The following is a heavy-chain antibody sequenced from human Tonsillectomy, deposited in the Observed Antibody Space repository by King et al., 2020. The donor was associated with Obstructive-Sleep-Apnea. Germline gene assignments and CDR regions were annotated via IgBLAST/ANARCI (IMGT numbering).Heavy chain of an antibody. CDR2: ISGSGGST. CDR3: AKGLRGYSGYDTSFDY. J-gene: IGHJ4*02. Sequence: VQLVESGGGLVQPGGSLRLSCAASGFTFSSYAMSWVRQAPGKGLEWVSTISGSGGSTYYADSVKGRFTISRDNSQNTLYLQMNSLRAEDTAVYYCAKGLRGYSGYDTSFDYWGQGTLVTVSS. D-gene: IGHD5-12*01. V-gene: IGHV3-23*04. CDR1: GFTFSSYA.